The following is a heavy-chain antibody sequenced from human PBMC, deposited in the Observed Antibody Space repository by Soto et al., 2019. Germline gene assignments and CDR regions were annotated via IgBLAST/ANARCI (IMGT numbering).Heavy chain of an antibody. CDR1: GYTLTGYY. CDR2: INPNSGGT. V-gene: IGHV1-2*02. D-gene: IGHD2-8*01. J-gene: IGHJ6*02. Sequence: GASVKVSCKASGYTLTGYYMHWVRQAPGQGLEWMGWINPNSGGTNYAQKFQGRVTMTRDTSISTAYMELSRLRSDDTAVYYCASSYCTNGVCCSSSCPTDYYYGMDVWGQGTTVTVSS. CDR3: ASSYCTNGVCCSSSCPTDYYYGMDV.